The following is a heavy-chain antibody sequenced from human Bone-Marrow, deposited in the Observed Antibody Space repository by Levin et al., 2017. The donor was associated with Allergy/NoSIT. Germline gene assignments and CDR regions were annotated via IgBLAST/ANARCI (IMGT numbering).Heavy chain of an antibody. CDR2: VFSSGST. D-gene: IGHD6-6*01. J-gene: IGHJ6*03. CDR3: ARRPARSFYYMDV. CDR1: RGSTNNYY. Sequence: PSETLSLTCTVSRGSTNNYYWTWIRQSPGKGLEWIGYVFSSGSTDYNPSLINRVTISLDASKKQFSLRLRSVPAADTAVYFCARRPARSFYYMDVWGKGTTVTVSS. V-gene: IGHV4-59*01.